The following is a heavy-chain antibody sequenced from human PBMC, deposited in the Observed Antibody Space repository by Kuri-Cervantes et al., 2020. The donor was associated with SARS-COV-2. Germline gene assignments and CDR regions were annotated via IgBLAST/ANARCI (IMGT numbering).Heavy chain of an antibody. CDR3: ARDFRGGRYYFGMDV. D-gene: IGHD2-15*01. J-gene: IGHJ6*02. CDR2: INHSGST. CDR1: GGSFSGYY. Sequence: GSLRLSCAVYGGSFSGYYWSWIRQPPGKGLEWIGEINHSGSTNYNPSLKSRVAISVDTSKNQISLNLSSVTAADTALYYCARDFRGGRYYFGMDVWGQGTTVTVSS. V-gene: IGHV4-34*01.